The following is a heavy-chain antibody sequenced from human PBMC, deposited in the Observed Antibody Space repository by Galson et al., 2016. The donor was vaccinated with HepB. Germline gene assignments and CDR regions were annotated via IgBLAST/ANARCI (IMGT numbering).Heavy chain of an antibody. J-gene: IGHJ2*01. CDR3: ARHSWRADWHFDL. Sequence: ETLSLTCTVSGASISGHYWSWIRQPPGRGLEWIGYIYYNGNTHYNPSLNSRVTISVDTSKNQFSLKLSSVTAADTAVYYCARHSWRADWHFDLWGRGTVVTVSS. D-gene: IGHD1-1*01. V-gene: IGHV4-59*08. CDR2: IYYNGNT. CDR1: GASISGHY.